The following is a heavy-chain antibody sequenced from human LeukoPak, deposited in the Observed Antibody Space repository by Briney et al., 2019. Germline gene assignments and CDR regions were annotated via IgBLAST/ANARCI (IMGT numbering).Heavy chain of an antibody. CDR2: IKQDGSEK. D-gene: IGHD3-16*01. J-gene: IGHJ4*02. CDR1: GFTFSSYW. V-gene: IGHV3-7*01. CDR3: ARDAPKYDYVWGSSFFDY. Sequence: PGGSLRLSCAASGFTFSSYWMSWVRQAPGKGLEWVANIKQDGSEKYYVDSVKGRFTISRDNAKNSLYLQMNSLRAEDTAVYYCARDAPKYDYVWGSSFFDYWGQGTLVTVSS.